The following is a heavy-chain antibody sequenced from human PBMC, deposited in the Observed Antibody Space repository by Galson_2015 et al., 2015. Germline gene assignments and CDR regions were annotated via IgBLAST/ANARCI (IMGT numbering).Heavy chain of an antibody. CDR2: ISKSGDTV. CDR3: ASGRGYCTSTSCFDLYCFDS. CDR1: GFTFSSYE. J-gene: IGHJ4*02. D-gene: IGHD2-2*01. Sequence: CAASGFTFSSYEMNWVRQAPGKGLEWVSYISKSGDTVYYADSVKGRFTISRDNAKNSLYLQMNSLRAEDTAFYYCASGRGYCTSTSCFDLYCFDSWGQGTLVTVSS. V-gene: IGHV3-48*03.